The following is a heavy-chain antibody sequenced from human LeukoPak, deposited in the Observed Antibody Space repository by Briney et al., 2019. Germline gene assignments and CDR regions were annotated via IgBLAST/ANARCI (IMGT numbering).Heavy chain of an antibody. D-gene: IGHD6-13*01. CDR3: ARQIAGNPYYYYYYMDV. V-gene: IGHV1-69*13. J-gene: IGHJ6*03. CDR1: GGTFSSYA. Sequence: SVKVSCKASGGTFSSYAISWVRQAPGQGLEWMGGIIPIFGTANYAQKFQGRVTITADESTSTAYMELSSLRSEDTAVCYCARQIAGNPYYYYYYMDVWGKGTTVTVSS. CDR2: IIPIFGTA.